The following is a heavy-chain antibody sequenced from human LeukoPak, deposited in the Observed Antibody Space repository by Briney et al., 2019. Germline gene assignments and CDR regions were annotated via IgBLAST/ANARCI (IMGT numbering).Heavy chain of an antibody. CDR3: VRHEGSISGWPFDY. Sequence: PGESLKISCKGSGYSFTKYWIGWVRQMPGKGLEWMAIMYLGDSETRYSPSFQGQVTISADKSISTVYLQWSSLKASDTAMYYCVRHEGSISGWPFDYWGQGTLVTVSS. D-gene: IGHD6-19*01. J-gene: IGHJ4*02. CDR1: GYSFTKYW. CDR2: MYLGDSET. V-gene: IGHV5-51*01.